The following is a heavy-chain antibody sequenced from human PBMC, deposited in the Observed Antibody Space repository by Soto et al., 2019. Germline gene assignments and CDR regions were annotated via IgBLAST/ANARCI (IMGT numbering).Heavy chain of an antibody. CDR1: GGSISTYY. V-gene: IGHV4-59*07. J-gene: IGHJ4*02. Sequence: QVQLRESGPGLVKPSDTLSLICTVSGGSISTYYWSWIRQPPGKGLEWIASVYYNGFTNYNPSLMSRVTMSVDTFRNQFSLRLNSVTAADTAMYYCARVSYDLVYYFDFWGQGILVTVSS. CDR2: VYYNGFT. CDR3: ARVSYDLVYYFDF. D-gene: IGHD3-16*01.